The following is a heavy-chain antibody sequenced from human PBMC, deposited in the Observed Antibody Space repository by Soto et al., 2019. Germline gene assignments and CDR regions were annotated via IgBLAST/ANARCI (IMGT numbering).Heavy chain of an antibody. CDR3: ARWYVLGIQGAGLNLHYFGLDF. J-gene: IGHJ6*02. CDR2: TYYRSKWFN. CDR1: WDSVSVNSGA. Sequence: SQPLSLTCDISWDSVSVNSGAWNLIRHSPSRGLEWLGRTYYRSKWFNYYAVSVESRITINADTSKNQFSLQLNSVTPEDTAVYFLARWYVLGIQGAGLNLHYFGLDFWGQGATVSFS. D-gene: IGHD6-19*01. V-gene: IGHV6-1*01.